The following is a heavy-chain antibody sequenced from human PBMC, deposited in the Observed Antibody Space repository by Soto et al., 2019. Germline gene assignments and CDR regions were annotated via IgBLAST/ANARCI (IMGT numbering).Heavy chain of an antibody. CDR1: GDSISSYY. CDR3: ARSHDILTGYSSPHFDY. CDR2: IYYSGST. Sequence: QVQLQESGPGLVKPSETLSLTCTVSGDSISSYYWSWIRQPPGKGLEWIGYIYYSGSTNYNPSLKSRVTISVDTSKNQVSLKLSSVTAAATAVYYCARSHDILTGYSSPHFDYWGQGTLVTVSS. J-gene: IGHJ4*02. V-gene: IGHV4-59*01. D-gene: IGHD3-9*01.